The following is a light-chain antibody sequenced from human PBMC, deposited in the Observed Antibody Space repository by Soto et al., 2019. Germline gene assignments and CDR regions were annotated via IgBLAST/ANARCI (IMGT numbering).Light chain of an antibody. CDR3: QSYNDWPFA. J-gene: IGKJ2*01. CDR2: GVS. Sequence: DIVLTQSPATLSVSPGDTVTLSCRASESLFGFLAWYQQKTGQAPRLLMYGVSTRATGIPARFSGGGSATDFTLTISSLQSEDSAFYFCQSYNDWPFASGLGTRLEI. V-gene: IGKV3-15*01. CDR1: ESLFGF.